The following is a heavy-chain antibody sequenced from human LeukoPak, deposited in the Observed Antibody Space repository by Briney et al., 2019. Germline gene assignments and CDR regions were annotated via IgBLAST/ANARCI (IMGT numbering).Heavy chain of an antibody. V-gene: IGHV4-34*01. J-gene: IGHJ4*02. CDR2: INHSGST. CDR3: ARGVVITFGGADDY. D-gene: IGHD3-16*01. CDR1: GGSFSGYY. Sequence: PSETLSLTCAVYGGSFSGYYWSWIRQPPGKGLEWIGEINHSGSTNYNPSLKSRVTISVDTSKNQFSLKLSSVTAADTAVYYCARGVVITFGGADDYWGQGTLVTVSS.